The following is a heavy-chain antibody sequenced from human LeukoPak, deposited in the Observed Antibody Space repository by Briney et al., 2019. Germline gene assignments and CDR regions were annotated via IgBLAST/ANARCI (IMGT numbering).Heavy chain of an antibody. D-gene: IGHD3-10*01. CDR1: GYSISSGYY. J-gene: IGHJ4*02. Sequence: SETLSLTCTVSGYSISSGYYWGWIRQPPGKGLEWIGSTYHSGSTYYNPSLKGRVTISVDKSKNQFSLKLSSVTAADTAVYYCARLPKRGYYGSGSSRIDYWGQGTLVTVSS. CDR2: TYHSGST. CDR3: ARLPKRGYYGSGSSRIDY. V-gene: IGHV4-38-2*02.